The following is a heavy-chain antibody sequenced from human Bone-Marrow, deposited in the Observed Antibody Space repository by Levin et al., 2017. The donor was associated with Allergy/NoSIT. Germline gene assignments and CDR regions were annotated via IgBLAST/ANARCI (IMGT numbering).Heavy chain of an antibody. Sequence: ASVKVSCKASGYTFTSYYLHWVGQAPGQGLEWMGIMNPRGGSTTYAQKFQGRVTMTRDTSTSTVYMELSSLRSEDTAVYYCARDLSGWLPDAFDIWGQGTIVSVSS. CDR2: MNPRGGST. D-gene: IGHD3-10*01. CDR1: GYTFTSYY. CDR3: ARDLSGWLPDAFDI. J-gene: IGHJ3*02. V-gene: IGHV1-46*01.